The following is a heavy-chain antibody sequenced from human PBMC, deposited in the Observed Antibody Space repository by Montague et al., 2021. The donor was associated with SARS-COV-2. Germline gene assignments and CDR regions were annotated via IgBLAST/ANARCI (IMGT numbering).Heavy chain of an antibody. J-gene: IGHJ6*02. V-gene: IGHV6-1*01. CDR3: ARGIWFGELLTGYYYGMDV. CDR1: GDSVSSNRAA. D-gene: IGHD3-10*01. CDR2: TYYRSKWYN. Sequence: CAISGDSVSSNRAAWNWIRQSPSRGLEWLGRTYYRSKWYNDYAVSVKSRITINPDTSKNQFSLQLNSMTPEDTAVYYCARGIWFGELLTGYYYGMDVWGQGTTVTVSS.